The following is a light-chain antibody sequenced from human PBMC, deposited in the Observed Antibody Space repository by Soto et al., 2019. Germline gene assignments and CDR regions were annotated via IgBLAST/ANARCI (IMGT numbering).Light chain of an antibody. CDR1: QGLNNY. V-gene: IGKV1-16*02. CDR3: QQYNSYPLT. J-gene: IGKJ4*01. Sequence: DIQMTQSPSSLSASVGDRVTITCRASQGLNNYLAWFQQKPRKAPKSLIYGASSLQSGVPSKFSGSGSGTDFTLTISSLQPEDFATYYCQQYNSYPLTFGGGTKVEIK. CDR2: GAS.